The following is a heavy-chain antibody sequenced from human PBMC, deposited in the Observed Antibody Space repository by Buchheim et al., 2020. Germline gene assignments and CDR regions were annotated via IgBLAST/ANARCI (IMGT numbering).Heavy chain of an antibody. D-gene: IGHD3-10*01. CDR1: GGSFSGYY. CDR3: ARPSNYYYGSGSYFSY. Sequence: QVQLQQWGAGLLKPSETLSLTCAVYGGSFSGYYWSWIRQPPGKGLEWIGEINHSGSTNYNPSLKSRVTISVDTSKNQFSLQLSSVTAADTAVYYCARPSNYYYGSGSYFSYWGQGTL. CDR2: INHSGST. V-gene: IGHV4-34*01. J-gene: IGHJ4*02.